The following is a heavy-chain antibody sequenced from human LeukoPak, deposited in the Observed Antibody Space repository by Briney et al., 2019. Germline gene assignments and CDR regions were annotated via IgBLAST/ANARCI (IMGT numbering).Heavy chain of an antibody. Sequence: GGSLRLSCAASGFTLSSYWMSWVRQAPGKGLEWVANIKQDGSEKYYVDSVKGRFAISRDNAKNSLYLQMNSLRAEDTAVYYCARDPPAVAANTYGWGQGTLVTVSS. CDR1: GFTLSSYW. J-gene: IGHJ4*02. V-gene: IGHV3-7*01. D-gene: IGHD6-6*01. CDR2: IKQDGSEK. CDR3: ARDPPAVAANTYG.